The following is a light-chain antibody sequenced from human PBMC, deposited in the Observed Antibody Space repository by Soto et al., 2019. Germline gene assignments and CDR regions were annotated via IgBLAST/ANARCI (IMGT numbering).Light chain of an antibody. V-gene: IGLV2-14*01. CDR1: RSDIGGYKY. J-gene: IGLJ3*02. CDR2: EVS. Sequence: QSALTQPASVSWSPGQSITISCTGTRSDIGGYKYVSWYQQHPGKAPKLIIFEVSNRPSGVSDRFSGSNSGNTASLTISGLQAEDEADYYCTSYSRYSVLVFGGGTKVTVL. CDR3: TSYSRYSVLV.